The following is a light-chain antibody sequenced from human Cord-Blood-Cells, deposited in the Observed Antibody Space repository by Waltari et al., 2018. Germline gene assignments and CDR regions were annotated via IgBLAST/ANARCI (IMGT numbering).Light chain of an antibody. Sequence: QSALTQPASVSGSPGQSITISCPGTSSDVGSYNLVSWYKQHQGKAPKLMIYEGSNRPSGVSNHVSGSKSGNTASLTISGLQAEDEADYYCCSYAGSSTLVFGGGTKL. CDR1: SSDVGSYNL. CDR3: CSYAGSSTLV. V-gene: IGLV2-23*01. CDR2: EGS. J-gene: IGLJ3*02.